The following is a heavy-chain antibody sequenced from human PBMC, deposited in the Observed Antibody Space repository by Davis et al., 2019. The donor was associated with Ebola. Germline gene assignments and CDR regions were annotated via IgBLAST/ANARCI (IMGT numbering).Heavy chain of an antibody. Sequence: AASVKVSCKVSEYTLAELSIHWVRQVPGKGLEWMGSFDPEHGGAIYSQKFQGRVTMIDDTSTDTAYMELSSLRSEDTAVYYCSIGSLSLAGAFDYWGQGTLVTVSS. J-gene: IGHJ4*02. CDR1: EYTLAELS. V-gene: IGHV1-24*01. CDR3: SIGSLSLAGAFDY. CDR2: FDPEHGGA. D-gene: IGHD6-19*01.